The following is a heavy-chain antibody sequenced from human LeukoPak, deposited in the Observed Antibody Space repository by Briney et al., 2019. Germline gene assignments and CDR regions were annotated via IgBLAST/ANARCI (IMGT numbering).Heavy chain of an antibody. Sequence: PSETLSLTCTVSGGSVSSGSYFWSWIRQPPGKGLEWIGYIYYSGSTNYNPSLKSRVTISVDTSKNQFSLKLNSVTAADTAVYYCARDYSTSYYYYGMDLWGQGTTVTVSS. D-gene: IGHD4-11*01. CDR1: GGSVSSGSYF. J-gene: IGHJ6*02. V-gene: IGHV4-61*01. CDR2: IYYSGST. CDR3: ARDYSTSYYYYGMDL.